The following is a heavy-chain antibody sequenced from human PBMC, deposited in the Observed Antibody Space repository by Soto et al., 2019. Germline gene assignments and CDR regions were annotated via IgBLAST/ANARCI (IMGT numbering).Heavy chain of an antibody. V-gene: IGHV3-74*01. D-gene: IGHD3-10*01. Sequence: PGGSLRLCCAASGFTFSRHWIHWVRQAPGQGLVWVSRTKTDGTTSYADSVRGRFTISRDNAENTLYLQMNSLRAEDTAVYYCVRDMRAVPWYGGISSAFDMWGQGTMVTVSS. J-gene: IGHJ3*02. CDR1: GFTFSRHW. CDR3: VRDMRAVPWYGGISSAFDM. CDR2: TKTDGTT.